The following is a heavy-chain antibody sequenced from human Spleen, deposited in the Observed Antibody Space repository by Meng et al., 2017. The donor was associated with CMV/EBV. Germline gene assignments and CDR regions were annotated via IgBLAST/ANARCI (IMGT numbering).Heavy chain of an antibody. CDR1: GFTFSRYT. J-gene: IGHJ6*02. Sequence: GESLKISCGASGFTFSRYTMHWVRQAPGKGLEWVAVIWYDGSNKYYADSVKGRFTISRDNSKNTLYLQMNSLRAEDTAVYYCAKDLKDCSSTSCYFFTTRGLYGMDVWGQGTTVTVSS. CDR2: IWYDGSNK. V-gene: IGHV3-33*06. CDR3: AKDLKDCSSTSCYFFTTRGLYGMDV. D-gene: IGHD2-2*01.